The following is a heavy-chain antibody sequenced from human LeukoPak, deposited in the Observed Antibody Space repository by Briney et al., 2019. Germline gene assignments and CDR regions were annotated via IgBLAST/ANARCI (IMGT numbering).Heavy chain of an antibody. CDR1: GFTFSSDW. CDR2: INGVGSST. D-gene: IGHD5-12*01. Sequence: GGSLRLSCAASGFTFSSDWMHWVRQAPGKGLVWVSRINGVGSSTSYADSVKGRFTVSRDNAKNTLYLQMNSLRAEDTAVYYCARAASGYGRFDPWGQGTLVTVSS. J-gene: IGHJ5*02. CDR3: ARAASGYGRFDP. V-gene: IGHV3-74*01.